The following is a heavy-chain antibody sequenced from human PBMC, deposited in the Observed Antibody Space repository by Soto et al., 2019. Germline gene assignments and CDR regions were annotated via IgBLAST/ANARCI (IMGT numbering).Heavy chain of an antibody. CDR3: ARVTAVAGIDCYYGMDV. Sequence: QVQLQESGPGLVKPSQTLSLTCTVSGDSIYSGSYYWNWIRQHPGKGLAWIGNIYYNGNTNYNPSIESRVTRLVDTSQNQFSLKLHSVTAADTAVYYCARVTAVAGIDCYYGMDVWGQGTTVTVSS. CDR2: IYYNGNT. D-gene: IGHD6-19*01. CDR1: GDSIYSGSYY. J-gene: IGHJ6*02. V-gene: IGHV4-31*03.